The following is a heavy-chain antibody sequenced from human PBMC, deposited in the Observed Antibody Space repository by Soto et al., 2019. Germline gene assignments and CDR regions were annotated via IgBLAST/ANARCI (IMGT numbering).Heavy chain of an antibody. Sequence: EVQLLESGGGLVQPGGSLRLSCAASGFTFTTYAMSWVRQAPGKGLEWVSAISGSGGSTYYADSVKGRFTISRDNSKNTLYLQMNSLRAEDTAVYYWAKEAGEMATSSGHFDHWGQGTLVTVSS. CDR3: AKEAGEMATSSGHFDH. CDR1: GFTFTTYA. V-gene: IGHV3-23*01. J-gene: IGHJ4*02. CDR2: ISGSGGST. D-gene: IGHD5-12*01.